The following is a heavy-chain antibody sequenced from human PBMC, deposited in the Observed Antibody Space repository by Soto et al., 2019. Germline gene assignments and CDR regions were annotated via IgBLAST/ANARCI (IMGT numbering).Heavy chain of an antibody. Sequence: QVPLVQSGGEVKRPGASVKVSCKASGYDFERFPISWVRQARGQGLEWMGLISPYSGSRYYAEKFQGRVTMTTDTSTSTAYMELRSLTSDDTAVYFCAREQYDFGDLYSVDYWGQGTLVTVSS. CDR3: AREQYDFGDLYSVDY. D-gene: IGHD2-21*02. CDR2: ISPYSGSR. CDR1: GYDFERFP. J-gene: IGHJ4*02. V-gene: IGHV1-18*04.